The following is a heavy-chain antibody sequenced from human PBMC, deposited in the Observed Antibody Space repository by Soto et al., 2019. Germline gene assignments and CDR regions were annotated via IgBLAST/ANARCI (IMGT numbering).Heavy chain of an antibody. CDR3: ARGGTRITIFGVVIKNWFDP. CDR2: MNPNSGNT. Sequence: GASVKVSCKASGYTFTSYDINWVRQATGQGLEWMGWMNPNSGNTGYAQKFQGRVTMTRSTSISTAYMELSSLRSEDTAVYYCARGGTRITIFGVVIKNWFDPWGQGTLVTVSS. J-gene: IGHJ5*02. D-gene: IGHD3-3*01. CDR1: GYTFTSYD. V-gene: IGHV1-8*01.